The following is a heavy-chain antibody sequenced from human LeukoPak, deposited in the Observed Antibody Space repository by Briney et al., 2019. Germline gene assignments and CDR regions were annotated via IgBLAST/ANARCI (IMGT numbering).Heavy chain of an antibody. CDR2: IYYSGST. D-gene: IGHD3-22*01. V-gene: IGHV4-39*01. CDR3: ARHPLITMIVVVDY. J-gene: IGHJ4*02. Sequence: SETLSLTCTVSGGSISSSSYYWGWIRQPPGKGLEWIGSIYYSGSTYYNPSLKSRVTISVDTSKNQFSLKLSSVTAADTAVYYCARHPLITMIVVVDYWGQGTLVTVSS. CDR1: GGSISSSSYY.